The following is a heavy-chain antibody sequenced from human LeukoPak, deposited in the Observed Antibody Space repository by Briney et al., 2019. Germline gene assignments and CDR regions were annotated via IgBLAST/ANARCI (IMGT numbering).Heavy chain of an antibody. V-gene: IGHV4-59*12. J-gene: IGHJ4*02. CDR3: ARVGAVTTRGWNYFDY. CDR2: INHSGTT. D-gene: IGHD4-17*01. Sequence: SETLSLTCAVSGGSMTYYFWTWIRQPPGKGMEWIGSINHSGTTSYDPSLQSRVTLSVDTSKNQFSLNLSSVTAADTAVYYCARVGAVTTRGWNYFDYWGQGTLVTVSS. CDR1: GGSMTYYF.